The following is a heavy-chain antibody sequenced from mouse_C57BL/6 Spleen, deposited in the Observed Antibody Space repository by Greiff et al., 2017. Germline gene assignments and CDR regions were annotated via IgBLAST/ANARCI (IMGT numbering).Heavy chain of an antibody. V-gene: IGHV1-64*01. Sequence: QVQLQQPGAELVKPGASVKLSCKASGYTFTSYWMHWVKQRPGQGLEWIGMIHPNRGSTNYNEKFKSKATLTVDKSSSTAYMQLSSLTSEDSAVYYCARGGYYGSSYGYFDYWGQGTTLTVSS. CDR1: GYTFTSYW. D-gene: IGHD1-1*01. CDR3: ARGGYYGSSYGYFDY. J-gene: IGHJ2*01. CDR2: IHPNRGST.